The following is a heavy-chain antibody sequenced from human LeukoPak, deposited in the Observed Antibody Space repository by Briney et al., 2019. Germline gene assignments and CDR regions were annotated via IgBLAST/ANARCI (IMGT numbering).Heavy chain of an antibody. CDR3: ARADYYYDSSGYKYYFDY. D-gene: IGHD3-22*01. V-gene: IGHV3-48*01. CDR2: ISGTGSHI. CDR1: GFTFSQYS. J-gene: IGHJ4*02. Sequence: GGSLRLSCAASGFTFSQYSMNWVRQAPGKGLEWVSYISGTGSHILYADSVKGRFTVSRDNAKVSLYLQLNNLRVEDTAVYFCARADYYYDSSGYKYYFDYWGQGSLVTVSS.